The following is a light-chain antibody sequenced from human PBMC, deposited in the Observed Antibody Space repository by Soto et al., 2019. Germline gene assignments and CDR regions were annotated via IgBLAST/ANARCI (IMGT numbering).Light chain of an antibody. CDR3: QQYGSSPPIT. CDR1: QSVSSSY. J-gene: IGKJ5*01. Sequence: ETVLTQSPGTLSLSPGERATLSCRASQSVSSSYLAWYQQKPGQAPRLLIYGTSSRATGIPDRFYGSGSGTDFTLTINRLEPEDFAVYYCQQYGSSPPITFGQGTRLEIK. V-gene: IGKV3-20*01. CDR2: GTS.